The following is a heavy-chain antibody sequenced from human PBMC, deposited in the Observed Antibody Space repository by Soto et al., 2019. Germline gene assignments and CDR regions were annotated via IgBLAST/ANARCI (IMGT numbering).Heavy chain of an antibody. CDR3: ARDGLTFGGD. Sequence: EVNLVEAGGGLVKPGESLTLSCAASGFTFGSFTLNWVRQAPGKGLEWVSSISSSSAYIYYAESVKGRFTISRDNARSTLYLQMNSLRLDDTAGSFWARDGLTFGGDWGQGTLVDVSS. CDR1: GFTFGSFT. D-gene: IGHD3-16*01. CDR2: ISSSSAYI. J-gene: IGHJ4*02. V-gene: IGHV3-21*06.